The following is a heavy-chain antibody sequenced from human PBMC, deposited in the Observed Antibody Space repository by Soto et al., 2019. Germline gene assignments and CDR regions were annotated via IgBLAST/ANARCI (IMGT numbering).Heavy chain of an antibody. CDR3: ARDSGYSYGFDY. CDR1: GYSFISYV. D-gene: IGHD5-18*01. CDR2: INAGNGNT. Sequence: ASVKVSCKASGYSFISYVMHWVRQAPGQRPEWMGWINAGNGNTKYAQRLQGRVTMTTDTSTSTAYMELRRLRSDDTAVYYCARDSGYSYGFDYWGQGTLVTVSS. J-gene: IGHJ4*02. V-gene: IGHV1-3*01.